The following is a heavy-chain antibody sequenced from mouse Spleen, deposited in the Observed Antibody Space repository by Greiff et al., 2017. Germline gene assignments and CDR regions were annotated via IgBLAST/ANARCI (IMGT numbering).Heavy chain of an antibody. CDR2: IYPGSGST. CDR1: GYTFTSYW. CDR3: AREGDSSGYRDY. D-gene: IGHD3-2*01. Sequence: VQLQQPGAELVKPGASVKMSCKASGYTFTSYWITWVKQRPGQGLEWIGDIYPGSGSTNYNEKFKSKATLTVDTSSSTAYMQLSSLTSEDSAVYYCAREGDSSGYRDYWGQGTTLTVSS. V-gene: IGHV1-55*01. J-gene: IGHJ2*01.